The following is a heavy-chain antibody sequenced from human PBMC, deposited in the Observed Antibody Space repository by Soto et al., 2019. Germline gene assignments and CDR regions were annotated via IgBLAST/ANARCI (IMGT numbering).Heavy chain of an antibody. D-gene: IGHD2-2*02. CDR3: ARCSSTSCYIMAYFQY. CDR1: GFTFDDYA. J-gene: IGHJ4*02. V-gene: IGHV3-20*04. CDR2: INWNGRST. Sequence: EVQLVESGGGVVRPGGSLRLSCAASGFTFDDYAMSWVRQAPGKGLEWVAGINWNGRSTTYADSLKGRFTISRDNAKNSLHLQINSLRAEDTALYFCARCSSTSCYIMAYFQYWGQGTLVTVSS.